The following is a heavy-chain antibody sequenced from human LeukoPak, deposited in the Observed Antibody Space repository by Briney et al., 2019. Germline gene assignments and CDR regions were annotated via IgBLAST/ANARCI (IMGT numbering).Heavy chain of an antibody. Sequence: SETLSLTCTVSGGSISSSSYYWGWLRQPPGTGLEWVGSIYYSGSTHYNPSLKSRVTISVDTSKNQFSLKLSSVTAADTAVYYCARTTWIQLWSSPVEFDPWGQGTLVTVSS. CDR3: ARTTWIQLWSSPVEFDP. J-gene: IGHJ5*02. CDR1: GGSISSSSYY. D-gene: IGHD5-18*01. CDR2: IYYSGST. V-gene: IGHV4-39*07.